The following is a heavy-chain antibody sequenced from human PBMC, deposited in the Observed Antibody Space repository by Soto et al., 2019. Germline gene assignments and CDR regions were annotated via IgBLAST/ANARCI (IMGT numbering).Heavy chain of an antibody. Sequence: QVQLLQSGAEVKKPGSSVRFSCEASGGTFRTYAISWVRQAPGQGLEWMGEIIPIFGKVNYARKFQGRVTITADESTTTVYTDLRSLTSEDTAVYYCAKGAVAGTPTSYYYYGMDVWGQGTTVTVS. J-gene: IGHJ6*02. CDR1: GGTFRTYA. V-gene: IGHV1-69*12. CDR3: AKGAVAGTPTSYYYYGMDV. CDR2: IIPIFGKV. D-gene: IGHD6-19*01.